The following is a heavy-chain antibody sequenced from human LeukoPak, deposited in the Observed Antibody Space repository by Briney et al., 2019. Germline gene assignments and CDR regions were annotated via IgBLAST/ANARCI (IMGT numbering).Heavy chain of an antibody. V-gene: IGHV3-9*01. CDR3: IADTAGDLAF. J-gene: IGHJ4*02. CDR1: GFTFNNYA. CDR2: ILSNSAAI. Sequence: GGSLRLSCATSGFTFNNYALHWVRQAPGKGLEWVSGILSNSAAIGYGDSVKGRFTISRDAATNSLYLQMNSLKIEDTALYYCIADTAGDLAFWGQGTLVIVSS. D-gene: IGHD3-16*01.